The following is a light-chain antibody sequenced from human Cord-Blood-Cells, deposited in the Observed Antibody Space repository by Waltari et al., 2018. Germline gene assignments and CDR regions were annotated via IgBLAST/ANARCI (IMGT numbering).Light chain of an antibody. CDR1: QGISNY. CDR3: QKYNSAPFT. V-gene: IGKV1-27*01. CDR2: AAS. Sequence: DIQITQSPSSLSASGGDRFTITCRASQGISNYLAWYQQQPGKVPKLLIYAASTLQSGVPSRFSGSGSGKDFTLTISSLQPEDVVTYYCQKYNSAPFTFGPGTKVDIK. J-gene: IGKJ3*01.